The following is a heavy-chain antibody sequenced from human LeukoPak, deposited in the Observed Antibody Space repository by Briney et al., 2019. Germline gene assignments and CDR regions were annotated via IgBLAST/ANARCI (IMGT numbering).Heavy chain of an antibody. Sequence: SETLSLTCTVSGGSISSYYWSWIRQPPGKGLEWIGYIYYSGSTNYNPSLKSRVTISVDTSKNQFSLKLSSVTAADTAVYYCXXXXXXEMATSYYYYYMDVWGKGTTVTVSS. V-gene: IGHV4-59*01. CDR1: GGSISSYY. D-gene: IGHD5-24*01. CDR2: IYYSGST. CDR3: XXXXXXEMATSYYYYYMDV. J-gene: IGHJ6*03.